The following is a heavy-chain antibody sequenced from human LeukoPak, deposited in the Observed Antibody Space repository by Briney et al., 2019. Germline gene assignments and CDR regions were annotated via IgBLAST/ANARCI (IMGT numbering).Heavy chain of an antibody. CDR3: ARGNGIAARQDYYYMDV. J-gene: IGHJ6*03. D-gene: IGHD6-6*01. Sequence: GGSLRLSCAASGFTFSSYSMNWVRQAPGKGLEWVSSISSSSSYIYYADSVKVRFTISRDNAKNSLYLQMNSLRAEDTAVYYCARGNGIAARQDYYYMDVWGKGTTVTVSS. CDR1: GFTFSSYS. V-gene: IGHV3-21*01. CDR2: ISSSSSYI.